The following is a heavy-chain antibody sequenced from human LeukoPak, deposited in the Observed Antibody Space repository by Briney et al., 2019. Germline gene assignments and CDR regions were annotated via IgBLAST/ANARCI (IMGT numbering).Heavy chain of an antibody. D-gene: IGHD2-2*01. V-gene: IGHV3-21*01. Sequence: GGSLRLSCAASGFAFSDYSMNWVRQVPGKGLEWVSFISTSSTYIYYADSVKGRFTISRDSAKNSLYLQMNSLRAEDMAVYYCARGEGYCSSTSCYPAYWGQGTLVIVSS. CDR1: GFAFSDYS. CDR3: ARGEGYCSSTSCYPAY. CDR2: ISTSSTYI. J-gene: IGHJ4*02.